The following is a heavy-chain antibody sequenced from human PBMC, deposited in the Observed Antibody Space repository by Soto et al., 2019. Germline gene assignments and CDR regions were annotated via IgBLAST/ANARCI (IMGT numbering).Heavy chain of an antibody. CDR3: ARVEAVAGLYNYHGLDV. Sequence: QVQMVLSGAEVKKPWSSVKVSCKVSGGTFSKYAIDWVRMAPGHGHAWMGGIVPIFGTTYYTQKFQGRATIIADDSTTTAYLEMSSLRSEDTAIYYCARVEAVAGLYNYHGLDVWGQGTAVTVSS. J-gene: IGHJ6*02. CDR2: IVPIFGTT. D-gene: IGHD6-19*01. V-gene: IGHV1-69*12. CDR1: GGTFSKYA.